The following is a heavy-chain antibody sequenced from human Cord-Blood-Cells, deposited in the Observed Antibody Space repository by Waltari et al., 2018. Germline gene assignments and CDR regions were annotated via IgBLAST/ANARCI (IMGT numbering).Heavy chain of an antibody. J-gene: IGHJ3*02. CDR1: GFPFVGYW. CDR3: ARDYSQLGDAFDI. Sequence: EVQLVESGGGLVQPGGSLSLPCAASGFPFVGYWLGWFRRAPGKGVGWGANIKKEGSGIYYVDAVKGRFTISRDNAKNSLYLQMNSLRAEDTAVYYCARDYSQLGDAFDIWGQGTMVTVSS. CDR2: IKKEGSGI. D-gene: IGHD6-13*01. V-gene: IGHV3-7*01.